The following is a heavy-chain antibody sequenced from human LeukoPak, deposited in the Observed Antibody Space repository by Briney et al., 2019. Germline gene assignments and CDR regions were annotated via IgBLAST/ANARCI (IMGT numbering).Heavy chain of an antibody. D-gene: IGHD1-26*01. CDR3: ARDGMGSSGSYDY. CDR1: GYSFTGYY. CDR2: INPNSGGT. J-gene: IGHJ4*02. Sequence: GASVKVSCKASGYSFTGYYMHWVRQAPGQGLEWMGRINPNSGGTNYAQKFQGRVTMTRDTSISTAYMELSRLRSDDTAVYYCARDGMGSSGSYDYWGQGTLVTVSS. V-gene: IGHV1-2*06.